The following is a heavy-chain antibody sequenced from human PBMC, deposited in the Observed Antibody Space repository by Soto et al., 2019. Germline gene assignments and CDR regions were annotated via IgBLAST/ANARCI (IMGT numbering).Heavy chain of an antibody. Sequence: QVQLVQSGAEVKKPGSSVKVSCKASGGTFNSYAISWVRQAPGQGLEWLGRIIPIFGTADYPQKFQGRVTITADESTNTAVMELNSLTFADTAVYYCAREARVDAYDYAYWGQGTLVTVSS. V-gene: IGHV1-69*18. CDR2: IIPIFGTA. CDR1: GGTFNSYA. J-gene: IGHJ4*02. D-gene: IGHD5-12*01. CDR3: AREARVDAYDYAY.